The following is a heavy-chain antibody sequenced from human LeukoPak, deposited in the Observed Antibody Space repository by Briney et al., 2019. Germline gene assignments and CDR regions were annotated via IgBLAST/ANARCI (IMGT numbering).Heavy chain of an antibody. CDR3: ARSLWLNTEFDY. CDR1: GFTFSSYE. J-gene: IGHJ4*02. CDR2: ISSSGSTI. V-gene: IGHV3-48*03. Sequence: GGSLRLSCAASGFTFSSYEMNWVRQAPGKGLEWVSYISSSGSTIYYADSVKGRFTISRDNAKNSLYLQMNSLRAEDTAVYYCARSLWLNTEFDYWGQGTLVTVSS. D-gene: IGHD2-21*01.